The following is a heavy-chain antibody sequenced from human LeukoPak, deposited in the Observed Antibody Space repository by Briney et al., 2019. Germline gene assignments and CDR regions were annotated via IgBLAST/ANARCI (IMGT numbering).Heavy chain of an antibody. Sequence: GESLKISCKVSGYSFTSYCIGWVRQMPGKGLEWMGIIYSGDSGLTYSPSFQGQVTISVDKSINTAYLQWSSLQASDTAMYYCGMSGDRVPLQDDVFDVWGQGTMVTVST. CDR1: GYSFTSYC. J-gene: IGHJ3*01. V-gene: IGHV5-51*01. D-gene: IGHD1-26*01. CDR2: IYSGDSGL. CDR3: GMSGDRVPLQDDVFDV.